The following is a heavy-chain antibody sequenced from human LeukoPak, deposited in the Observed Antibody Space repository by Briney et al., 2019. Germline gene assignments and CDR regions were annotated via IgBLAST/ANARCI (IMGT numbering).Heavy chain of an antibody. D-gene: IGHD1-1*01. Sequence: GGSLRLSCGASGFXFISYWMTWVRQAPGKGLEWVAQISQDGTESYSVDSVRGRFTISRDNAKNSVYLQMNSLRPEDTAVYYCARDSTGTVFDLWGQGTLVTVSS. CDR3: ARDSTGTVFDL. V-gene: IGHV3-7*04. CDR1: GFXFISYW. CDR2: ISQDGTES. J-gene: IGHJ4*02.